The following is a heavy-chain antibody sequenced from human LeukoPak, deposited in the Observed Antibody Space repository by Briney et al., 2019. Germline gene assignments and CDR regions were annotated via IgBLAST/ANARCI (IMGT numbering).Heavy chain of an antibody. D-gene: IGHD6-13*01. V-gene: IGHV3-53*01. CDR2: IYSGGST. CDR3: ARGGSSSWYGYNPKNFDY. Sequence: PGGSLRLSCAASRFTFRNYAMSWVRQAPGKGLEWVSVIYSGGSTYYADSVKGRFTISRDNSKNTLYLQMNSLRAEDTAVYYCARGGSSSWYGYNPKNFDYWGQGTLVTVSS. J-gene: IGHJ4*02. CDR1: RFTFRNYA.